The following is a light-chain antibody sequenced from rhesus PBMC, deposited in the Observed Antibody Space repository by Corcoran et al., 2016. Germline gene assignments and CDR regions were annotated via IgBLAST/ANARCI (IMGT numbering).Light chain of an antibody. Sequence: DVVMTQSPLALPITPGQPASISCRSSQSLVHSNGNTYLSWFQQKPGQPPRLLSYKVSNRYSGVPDRFSGSGAGTDFTLKISRVEAEDVGVYYCMQYTHIPYSFGQGTKVEIK. J-gene: IGKJ2*01. CDR2: KVS. V-gene: IGKV2-65*01. CDR1: QSLVHSNGNTY. CDR3: MQYTHIPYS.